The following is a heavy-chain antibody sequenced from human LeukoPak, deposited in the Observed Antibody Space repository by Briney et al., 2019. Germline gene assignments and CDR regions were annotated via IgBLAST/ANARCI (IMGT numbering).Heavy chain of an antibody. CDR1: GGSISSYY. CDR2: IYYSGST. J-gene: IGHJ4*02. Sequence: PSETLSLTCTVSGGSISSYYWSWIRQPTGQGLEWIGYIYYSGSTNYNPSLKSRVTISVDTSKNQFSLKLSSVTAADTAVYYCARDSSGGSFDYWGQGTLVTVSS. V-gene: IGHV4-59*01. D-gene: IGHD6-19*01. CDR3: ARDSSGGSFDY.